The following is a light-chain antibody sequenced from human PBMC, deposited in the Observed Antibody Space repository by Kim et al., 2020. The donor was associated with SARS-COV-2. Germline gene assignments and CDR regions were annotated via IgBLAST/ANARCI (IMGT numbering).Light chain of an antibody. CDR3: HQYGSPPSA. CDR1: RGDTSNS. J-gene: IGKJ5*01. Sequence: SPWEKATRSCRASRGDTSNSLAGYQETTAQAPRLLIYIESSRATGIPEWFCGSGSGTGCTLTISRREPEDFSVYYCHQYGSPPSAFGRGARLEIK. CDR2: IES. V-gene: IGKV3-20*01.